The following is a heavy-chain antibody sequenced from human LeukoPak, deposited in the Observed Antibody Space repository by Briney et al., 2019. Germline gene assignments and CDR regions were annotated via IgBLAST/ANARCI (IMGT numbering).Heavy chain of an antibody. CDR1: X. V-gene: IGHV1-46*01. J-gene: IGHJ4*02. Sequence: XXHXVRQAPGQGLEWMGMIYPRDGSTSYAQKFQGRVTVTRDTSTSTVHMELSGLRSEDTAVYYCARDQEGFDYWGQGTLVTVSS. CDR3: ARDQEGFDY. CDR2: IYPRDGST.